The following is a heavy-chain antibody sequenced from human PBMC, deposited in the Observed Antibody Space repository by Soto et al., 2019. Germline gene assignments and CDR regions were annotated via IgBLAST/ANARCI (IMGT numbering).Heavy chain of an antibody. J-gene: IGHJ5*02. D-gene: IGHD6-13*01. CDR1: GGSISTVGHY. CDR3: ARPQYSIAAAGFNWFDP. V-gene: IGHV4-31*03. CDR2: IYHTGST. Sequence: SSETLSLTCSVSGGSISTVGHYWTWIRQPPGKGLEWIGSIYHTGSTYYSKSLRSRLTMSVDTSKSQFSLRLSSVTAADTAVYYCARPQYSIAAAGFNWFDPWGQGTLVTVSS.